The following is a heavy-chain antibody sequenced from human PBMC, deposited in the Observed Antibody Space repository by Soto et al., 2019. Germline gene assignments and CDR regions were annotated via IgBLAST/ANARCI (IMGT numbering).Heavy chain of an antibody. Sequence: EVQLVESGGGLVQPGRSLRLSCAASGFTFDDYAMHWVRQTPGKGLEWVSSIGWNSGTIDYADSVKGRFTISRDNAQNSLFRQMNSLRAEDTALYVCAKEQGLIGFDYMDLWGKGTTVTVSS. CDR1: GFTFDDYA. J-gene: IGHJ6*03. CDR2: IGWNSGTI. D-gene: IGHD2-21*01. V-gene: IGHV3-9*01. CDR3: AKEQGLIGFDYMDL.